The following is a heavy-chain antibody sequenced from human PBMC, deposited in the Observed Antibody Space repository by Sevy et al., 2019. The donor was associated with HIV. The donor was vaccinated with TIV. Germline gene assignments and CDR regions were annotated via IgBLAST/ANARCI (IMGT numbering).Heavy chain of an antibody. CDR1: GGSISSYY. V-gene: IGHV4-59*01. CDR2: IYYSGST. Sequence: SETLSLTCTVSGGSISSYYWSWIRQPPGKGLEWIGYIYYSGSTNYNPSLKSRVTISVDTSKNQFSLKLSSVTAADTAVYYCARNTPGTDTAMVWEGGDYFDHWGQGTLVTVSS. CDR3: ARNTPGTDTAMVWEGGDYFDH. D-gene: IGHD5-18*01. J-gene: IGHJ4*02.